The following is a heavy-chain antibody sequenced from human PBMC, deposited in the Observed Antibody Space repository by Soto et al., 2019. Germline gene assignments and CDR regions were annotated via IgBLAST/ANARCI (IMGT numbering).Heavy chain of an antibody. V-gene: IGHV3-15*07. D-gene: IGHD5-18*01. CDR2: IKSKTDGGTT. CDR1: GFTFSNAW. CDR3: TTDKVQLWSTYYYYGMDV. J-gene: IGHJ6*02. Sequence: ESGGGLVKPGGSLRLSCAASGFTFSNAWMNWVRQAPGKGLEWVGRIKSKTDGGTTDYAAPVKGRFTISRDDSKNTLYLQMNSLKTEDTAVYYCTTDKVQLWSTYYYYGMDVWGQGTTVTVSS.